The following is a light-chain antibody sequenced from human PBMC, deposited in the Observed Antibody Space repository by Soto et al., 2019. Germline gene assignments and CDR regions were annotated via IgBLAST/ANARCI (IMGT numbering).Light chain of an antibody. V-gene: IGKV3-15*01. CDR1: QRVSSH. CDR2: GAS. J-gene: IGKJ1*01. Sequence: EIVMTQSPATLSVSPGERATLSCRASQRVSSHVAWYQQKPGQPPRLLIYGASTSATGIPARFSGSGSGTEYTLTISSLQSEEFAVYYCQQYNNWPPWTFGQGTKVDI. CDR3: QQYNNWPPWT.